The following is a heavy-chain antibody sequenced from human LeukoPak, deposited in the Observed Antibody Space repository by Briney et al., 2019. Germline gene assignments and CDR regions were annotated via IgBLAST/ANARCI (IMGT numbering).Heavy chain of an antibody. Sequence: GGSLRLSCAASGFTFSSYGMHWVRQAPGKGLEWAVFIRDDGSNKYYADSVKGRFTISRDNSKNTLYLQMNSLRAEDTAVYYCAKDLGYSSTRRLHYYYYYMDVWGKGTTVTVSS. CDR3: AKDLGYSSTRRLHYYYYYMDV. CDR2: IRDDGSNK. J-gene: IGHJ6*03. V-gene: IGHV3-30*02. CDR1: GFTFSSYG. D-gene: IGHD6-13*01.